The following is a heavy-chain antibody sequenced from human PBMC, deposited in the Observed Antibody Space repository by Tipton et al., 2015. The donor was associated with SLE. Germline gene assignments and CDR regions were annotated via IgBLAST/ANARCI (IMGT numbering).Heavy chain of an antibody. CDR3: TAGAGWLIDY. Sequence: SLRLSCADSVFISSTHWMSWVRQAPGKGLERLANIKPDGSEKNYVDSVKGRFTISRDNAKRSLYLQMNSLRVEDTAAYYCTAGAGWLIDYWGQGTLVTVSS. J-gene: IGHJ4*02. D-gene: IGHD5-24*01. V-gene: IGHV3-7*03. CDR2: IKPDGSEK. CDR1: VFISSTHW.